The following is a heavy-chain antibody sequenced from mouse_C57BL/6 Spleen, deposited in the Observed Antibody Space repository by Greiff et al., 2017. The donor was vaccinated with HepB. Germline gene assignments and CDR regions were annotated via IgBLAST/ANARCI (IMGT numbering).Heavy chain of an antibody. D-gene: IGHD4-1*01. CDR1: GFTFSSYA. J-gene: IGHJ3*01. CDR3: TRGGANCAAY. CDR2: ISSGGDYI. Sequence: EVKLMESGEGLVKPGGSLKLSCAASGFTFSSYAMSWVRQTPEKRLEWVAYISSGGDYIYYADTVKGRFTISRDNARNTLYLQMSSLKSEDTAMYYCTRGGANCAAYWGQGTLVTVSA. V-gene: IGHV5-9-1*02.